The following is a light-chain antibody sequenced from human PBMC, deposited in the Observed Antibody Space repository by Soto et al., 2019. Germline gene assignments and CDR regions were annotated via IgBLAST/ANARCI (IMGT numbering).Light chain of an antibody. CDR1: QSISSW. J-gene: IGKJ1*01. CDR3: QQYNSYPWT. V-gene: IGKV1-5*03. CDR2: KAS. Sequence: DIQKTQSPSTLSASVGDRVTITCRASQSISSWLAWYQQKPGKAPKLLIYKASSLESGVPSRFSGSGSGTEFTLTISGLQPDDFATYYCQQYNSYPWTFGQGTKVEIK.